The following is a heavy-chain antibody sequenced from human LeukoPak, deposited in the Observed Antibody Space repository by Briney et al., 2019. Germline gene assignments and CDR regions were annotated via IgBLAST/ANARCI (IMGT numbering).Heavy chain of an antibody. CDR3: ARDRYYDSSGYFKSYYYYYMDV. Sequence: PSETLSLTCTVSGGSISSYYWSWIRQPAGKGLEWIGRIYTSGSTYYNPSLKSRVTMSVDTSKNQFSLKLSSVTAADTAVYYCARDRYYDSSGYFKSYYYYYMDVWGKGTTVTVSS. D-gene: IGHD3-22*01. CDR2: IYTSGST. V-gene: IGHV4-4*07. CDR1: GGSISSYY. J-gene: IGHJ6*03.